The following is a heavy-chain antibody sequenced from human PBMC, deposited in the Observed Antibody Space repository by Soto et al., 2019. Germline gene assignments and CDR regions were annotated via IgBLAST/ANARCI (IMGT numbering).Heavy chain of an antibody. V-gene: IGHV4-59*08. D-gene: IGHD2-2*01. J-gene: IGHJ6*02. Sequence: SETLSLACTVSGGSISSYYWSWIRQPPGKGLEWIGYIYYSGSTHYNPSLKSRVTISVDTSKNQFSLKLSSVTAADTAVYYCARHAPYCSSTSHCAYGMDVWGQGTTVTVS. CDR3: ARHAPYCSSTSHCAYGMDV. CDR1: GGSISSYY. CDR2: IYYSGST.